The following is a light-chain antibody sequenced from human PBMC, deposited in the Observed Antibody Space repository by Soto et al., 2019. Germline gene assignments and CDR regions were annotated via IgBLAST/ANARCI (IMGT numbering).Light chain of an antibody. CDR1: QSIGTW. CDR2: KAS. Sequence: DIQITQSPSTLSASVGDRVTITCRASQSIGTWLAWYQQKPGKAPKLLIYKASGLESGVPSRFSGSGSGTEFTLTISSLQPDDFATYFCQQYNIYSYTFGQGTKVDI. V-gene: IGKV1-5*03. J-gene: IGKJ2*01. CDR3: QQYNIYSYT.